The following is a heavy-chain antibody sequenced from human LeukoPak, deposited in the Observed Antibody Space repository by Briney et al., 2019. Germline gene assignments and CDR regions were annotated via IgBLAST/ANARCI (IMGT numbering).Heavy chain of an antibody. CDR3: ATDRPNSSGWFANWFDY. D-gene: IGHD6-19*01. V-gene: IGHV3-23*01. J-gene: IGHJ5*01. CDR2: ISDSGTST. Sequence: GGSLRLSCAASGFTFSNYAMSWVRQAPAKGLEWVSLISDSGTSTRYTDSVQGRFTVSRDNSKNTVYLHMDSLTAEDTAVYYCATDRPNSSGWFANWFDYWGQGTLVIVSS. CDR1: GFTFSNYA.